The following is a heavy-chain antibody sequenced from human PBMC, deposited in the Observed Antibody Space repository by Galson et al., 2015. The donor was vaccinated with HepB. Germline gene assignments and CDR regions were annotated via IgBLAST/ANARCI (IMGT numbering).Heavy chain of an antibody. J-gene: IGHJ6*02. V-gene: IGHV4-34*01. CDR2: INHSGST. CDR1: GGSFSGYY. D-gene: IGHD6-13*01. Sequence: LSLTCAVYGGSFSGYYWSWIRQPPGKGLEWIGEINHSGSTNYNPSLKSRVTISVDTSKNQFSLKLSSVTAADTAVYYCARGGRDSSIGRGAYGMDVWGQGTTVTVS. CDR3: ARGGRDSSIGRGAYGMDV.